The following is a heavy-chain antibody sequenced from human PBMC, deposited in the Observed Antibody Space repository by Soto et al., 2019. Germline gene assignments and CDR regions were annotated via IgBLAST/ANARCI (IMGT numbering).Heavy chain of an antibody. CDR1: GDSVSSNSAA. D-gene: IGHD3-22*01. J-gene: IGHJ6*02. CDR3: AVHYYDSSGYYYYYYGMDV. V-gene: IGHV6-1*01. CDR2: TYYRSKWYN. Sequence: PSQTLSLTCAISGDSVSSNSAAWNWIRQSPSRGLEWLGRTYYRSKWYNDYAVSVKSRITINPDTSKNQFSLQLNSVTPEDTAVYYCAVHYYDSSGYYYYYYGMDVWGQGTTVTVS.